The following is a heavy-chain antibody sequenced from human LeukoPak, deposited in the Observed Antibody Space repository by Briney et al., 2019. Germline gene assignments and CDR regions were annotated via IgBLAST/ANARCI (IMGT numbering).Heavy chain of an antibody. J-gene: IGHJ4*02. V-gene: IGHV3-21*04. CDR1: GFTFSSYS. CDR3: ASGYSSSWFDY. Sequence: GGSLRLSCAASGFTFSSYSMNWVRQAPGKGLEWVSSITSSGSSIYYAHSVKGRFTISRDNAKNSLYLQMNSLRAEDTAVYYCASGYSSSWFDYWGQGTLVTVSS. CDR2: ITSSGSSI. D-gene: IGHD6-13*01.